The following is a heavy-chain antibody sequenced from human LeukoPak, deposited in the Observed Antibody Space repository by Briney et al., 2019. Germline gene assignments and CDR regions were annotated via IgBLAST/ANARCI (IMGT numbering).Heavy chain of an antibody. V-gene: IGHV1-2*02. Sequence: ASVKVSCKASGYTFTGYYTDWVRQAPGQGLEWMGWINSDSGFTKYAQKFQGRVTMTRDTSITTVYMDLTRLTSDDTAVYYCARNFDMKGFDPWGQGTLVTVSS. CDR1: GYTFTGYY. CDR3: ARNFDMKGFDP. J-gene: IGHJ5*02. D-gene: IGHD3-9*01. CDR2: INSDSGFT.